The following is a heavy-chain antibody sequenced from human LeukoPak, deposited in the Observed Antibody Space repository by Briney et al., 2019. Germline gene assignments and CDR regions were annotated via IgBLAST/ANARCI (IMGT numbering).Heavy chain of an antibody. V-gene: IGHV4-39*01. CDR3: ARSSRVAAAGRNYFDY. CDR1: GGSISSSSYY. Sequence: PSETLSLTCTVSGGSISSSSYYWGWIRQPPGKGLEWIVSIYYSGSTYYNPSLKSRVTISVDTSKNQFSLKLSSVTAADTAVYYCARSSRVAAAGRNYFDYWGQGTLVTVSS. CDR2: IYYSGST. J-gene: IGHJ4*02. D-gene: IGHD6-13*01.